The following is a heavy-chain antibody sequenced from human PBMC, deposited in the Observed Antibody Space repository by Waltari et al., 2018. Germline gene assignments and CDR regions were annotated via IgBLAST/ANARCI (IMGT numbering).Heavy chain of an antibody. CDR3: ASGGGDYVFWYFDL. J-gene: IGHJ2*01. Sequence: EVQLVESGGGLVKPGGYLRLSCAASGFTFSSYSMNWVRQAPGKGLEWVSSISSSSSYIYYADSVKGRFTISRDNAKNSLYLQMNSLRAEDTAVYYCASGGGDYVFWYFDLWGRGTLVTVSS. V-gene: IGHV3-21*01. CDR2: ISSSSSYI. D-gene: IGHD4-17*01. CDR1: GFTFSSYS.